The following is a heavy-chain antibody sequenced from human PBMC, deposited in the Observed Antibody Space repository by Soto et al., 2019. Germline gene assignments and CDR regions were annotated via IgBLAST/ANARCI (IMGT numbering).Heavy chain of an antibody. CDR2: NYYSGIT. Sequence: QVQLQESGPGVVKPSQTLSLTCTVSGGSISSGGYYWTWIRQHPGKGLEGIGYNYYSGITYYNPSLKSRVTISLDTSKNQFSLKLSSVTAADTAVYYCARGSSIAGLYYGMDVWGQGTTVTVSS. CDR3: ARGSSIAGLYYGMDV. D-gene: IGHD6-6*01. CDR1: GGSISSGGYY. J-gene: IGHJ6*02. V-gene: IGHV4-31*03.